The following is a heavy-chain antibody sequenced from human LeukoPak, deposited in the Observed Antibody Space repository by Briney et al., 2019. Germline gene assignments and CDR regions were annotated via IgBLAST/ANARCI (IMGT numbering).Heavy chain of an antibody. CDR2: ISSSSSTI. Sequence: SGGSLRLSCAASGFTFSSYEMNWVRQAPGKGLEWVSYISSSSSTIYYADSVKGRFTISRDNAKNSLYLQMNSLRAEDTAVYYCARPAVAATPIYYYYYYMDVWGKGTTVTVSS. V-gene: IGHV3-48*01. D-gene: IGHD2-15*01. CDR3: ARPAVAATPIYYYYYYMDV. CDR1: GFTFSSYE. J-gene: IGHJ6*03.